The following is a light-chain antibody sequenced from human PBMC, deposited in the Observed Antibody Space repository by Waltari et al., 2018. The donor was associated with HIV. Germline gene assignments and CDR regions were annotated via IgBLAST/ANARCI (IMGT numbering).Light chain of an antibody. V-gene: IGKV1-16*01. CDR1: QAIRNF. CDR2: GTS. Sequence: DIQMTQSPSSLSASVRDRVTITCRASQAIRNFLAWFQQQPGTAPRTLIYGTSYLQTGVPSRFSGSASGTNFTLTITSLQPEDSATYYCQQYSTYPLTFGGGTKVEI. CDR3: QQYSTYPLT. J-gene: IGKJ4*01.